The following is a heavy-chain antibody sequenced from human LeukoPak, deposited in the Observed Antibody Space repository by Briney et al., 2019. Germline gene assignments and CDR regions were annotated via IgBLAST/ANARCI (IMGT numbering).Heavy chain of an antibody. Sequence: PGGSLRLSCAASEFTFNRYWMSWVRQAPGKGLEWVANIKHDGSEAHYVDSVKGRFTISRDNAKNSLSLQMNSLNVDDTGVYFCTRDALFGSGRTHLDFWSQGTLGSVSS. J-gene: IGHJ4*02. CDR2: IKHDGSEA. D-gene: IGHD3-10*01. V-gene: IGHV3-7*04. CDR3: TRDALFGSGRTHLDF. CDR1: EFTFNRYW.